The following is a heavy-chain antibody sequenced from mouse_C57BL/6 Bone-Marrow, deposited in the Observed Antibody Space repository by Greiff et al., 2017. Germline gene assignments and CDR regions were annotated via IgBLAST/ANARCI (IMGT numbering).Heavy chain of an antibody. J-gene: IGHJ2*01. Sequence: EVHLVESGGGLVQSGRSLRLSCATSGFTFSDFYMEWVRQAPGKGLEWIAASRNKANDYTTEYSASVKGRFIVSRDTSQSILYLQMNALRAEDTAIYYCARDHYYYGLDYWGQGTTLTVSS. CDR1: GFTFSDFY. D-gene: IGHD1-1*01. CDR2: SRNKANDYTT. V-gene: IGHV7-1*01. CDR3: ARDHYYYGLDY.